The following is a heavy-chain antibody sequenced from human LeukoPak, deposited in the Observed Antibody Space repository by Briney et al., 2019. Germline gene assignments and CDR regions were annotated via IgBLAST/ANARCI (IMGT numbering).Heavy chain of an antibody. D-gene: IGHD5-18*01. CDR3: ARRPSGYSYGRYYFDY. CDR2: IYTRGST. J-gene: IGHJ4*02. V-gene: IGHV4-61*02. CDR1: GGSISSGRYY. Sequence: SETLSLTCNVSGGSISSGRYYWSWIRQPAGKGLEWIGRIYTRGSTNYNPSLKSRVTMSVDTSKNQFSLKLSSVTAADTAVYYCARRPSGYSYGRYYFDYWGQGTLVTVSS.